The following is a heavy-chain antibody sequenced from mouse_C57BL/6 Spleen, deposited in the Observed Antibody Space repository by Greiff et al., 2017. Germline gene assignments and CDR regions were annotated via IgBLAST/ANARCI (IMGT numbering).Heavy chain of an antibody. CDR3: ARECDDDVDY. CDR2: IHPNSGST. CDR1: GYTFTSYW. D-gene: IGHD6-1*01. Sequence: QVQLQQPGAELVKPGASVKLSCKASGYTFTSYWMHWVKQRPGQGLEWIGMIHPNSGSTNYNEKFKSKATLTVDKSSSTAYMHLSSLTSEDSAVYYCARECDDDVDYWGQGTSVTVSS. V-gene: IGHV1-64*01. J-gene: IGHJ4*01.